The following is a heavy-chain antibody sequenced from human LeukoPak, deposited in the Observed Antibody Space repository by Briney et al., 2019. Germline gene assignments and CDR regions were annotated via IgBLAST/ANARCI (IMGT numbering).Heavy chain of an antibody. D-gene: IGHD3-3*01. CDR1: GYTFNKYA. CDR3: ARDGVGQDAFDF. J-gene: IGHJ3*01. V-gene: IGHV7-4-1*02. CDR2: IDTHTGNP. Sequence: ASVKVSCKASGYTFNKYAMNWVRQAPGQGLEWMGWIDTHTGNPTYAQGFTGQFVFSWDSSVSTAYLQISSLKADDTAVYHCARDGVGQDAFDFWGQGTMVTVSS.